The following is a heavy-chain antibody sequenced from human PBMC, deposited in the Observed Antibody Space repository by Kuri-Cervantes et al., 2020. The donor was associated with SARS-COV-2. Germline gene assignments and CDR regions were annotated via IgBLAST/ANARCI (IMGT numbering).Heavy chain of an antibody. CDR2: IYTSGST. Sequence: SETLSLTCTVSGGSISSGSYYWSWIRQPAGKGLEWIGRIYTSGSTNYNPSLKSRVTISVDTSKNQFSLKLSSVTAADTAVYYCARVGVVIAIPGYWGQGTLVTVSS. D-gene: IGHD2-21*01. CDR3: ARVGVVIAIPGY. J-gene: IGHJ4*02. V-gene: IGHV4-61*02. CDR1: GGSISSGSYY.